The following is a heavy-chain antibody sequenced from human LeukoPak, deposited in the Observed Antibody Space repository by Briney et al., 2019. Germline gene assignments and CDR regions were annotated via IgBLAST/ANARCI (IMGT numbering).Heavy chain of an antibody. CDR3: ARDLGIVGAADY. CDR2: IIPILGIA. Sequence: ASVKVSCKASGGTFSSYAISWVRQAPGQGLEWMGRIIPILGIANYAQKFQGRVTIIADKSTSTAYMELSSLRSEDTAVYYCARDLGIVGAADYWGQGTLVTVSS. CDR1: GGTFSSYA. D-gene: IGHD1-26*01. V-gene: IGHV1-69*04. J-gene: IGHJ4*02.